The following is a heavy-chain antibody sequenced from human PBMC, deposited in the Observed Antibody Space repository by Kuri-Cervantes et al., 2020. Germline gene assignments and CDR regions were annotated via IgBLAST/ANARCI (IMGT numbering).Heavy chain of an antibody. CDR2: ISSSSSYI. V-gene: IGHV3-21*01. D-gene: IGHD6-13*01. J-gene: IGHJ6*02. CDR3: ARDLSLRAADDPLIFYYYGMDV. Sequence: GGSLRLSCAASGFTFSSYSVNWVRQAPGKWLEWVSSISSSSSYIYYADSVKCRFTISRDNAKNSLYLQMNSLRAEDTAVYYCARDLSLRAADDPLIFYYYGMDVWGQGTTVTVSS. CDR1: GFTFSSYS.